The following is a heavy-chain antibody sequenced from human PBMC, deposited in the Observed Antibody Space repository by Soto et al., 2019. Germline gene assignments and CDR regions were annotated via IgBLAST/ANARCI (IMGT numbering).Heavy chain of an antibody. J-gene: IGHJ4*02. V-gene: IGHV4-59*12. CDR2: IYYSGST. CDR1: GGSISSYY. D-gene: IGHD3-10*01. Sequence: SETLSLTCTVSGGSISSYYWSWIRQPPGKGLEWIGYIYYSGSTNYNPSLKSRVTISVDTSKNQFSLKLSSVTAADTAVYYCARARPRITMVRGVTLDYWGQGTLVTVSS. CDR3: ARARPRITMVRGVTLDY.